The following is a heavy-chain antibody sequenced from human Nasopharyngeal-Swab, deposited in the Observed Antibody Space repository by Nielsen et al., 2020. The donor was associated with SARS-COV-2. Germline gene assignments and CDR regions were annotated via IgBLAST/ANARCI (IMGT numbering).Heavy chain of an antibody. CDR2: FDPEDGET. CDR1: GYTLTELS. Sequence: ASVTVSCKVSGYTLTELSMHWVRQAPGKGLEWMGGFDPEDGETIYTQKFQGRVTMTEDTSTDTAYMELSSLRSEDTAGYYCATGPTPKLQYYYYGMDVWGQGTTVTVSS. D-gene: IGHD4-11*01. J-gene: IGHJ6*02. V-gene: IGHV1-24*01. CDR3: ATGPTPKLQYYYYGMDV.